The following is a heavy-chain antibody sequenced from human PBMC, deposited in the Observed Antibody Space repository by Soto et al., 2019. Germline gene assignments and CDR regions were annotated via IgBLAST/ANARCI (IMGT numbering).Heavy chain of an antibody. CDR2: IKEDGSVK. Sequence: GGSLRLSCEGFRLTFSPYWMTWVRQAPGKGLEWVASIKEDGSVKNYADSVKGRFTVSRDNVKRAMFLQMTSVRVDDTAVYFCARDVSSEYASILDVWGRGARVTVSS. CDR1: RLTFSPYW. D-gene: IGHD3-3*01. V-gene: IGHV3-7*03. CDR3: ARDVSSEYASILDV. J-gene: IGHJ4*02.